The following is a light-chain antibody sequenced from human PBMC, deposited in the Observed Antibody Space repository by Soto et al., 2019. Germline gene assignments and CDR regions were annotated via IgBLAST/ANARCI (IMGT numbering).Light chain of an antibody. J-gene: IGKJ3*01. CDR2: GAS. Sequence: EIVLTQSPGTLSLSPGERATLSCRASQSVSSSYLAWYQQKPGQAPRLLIYGASSRATGIPDRFSGSGSGTDFTITISRLEPDDFAVYYCQQYGSAPLFTFGAGTKVDIK. CDR3: QQYGSAPLFT. CDR1: QSVSSSY. V-gene: IGKV3-20*01.